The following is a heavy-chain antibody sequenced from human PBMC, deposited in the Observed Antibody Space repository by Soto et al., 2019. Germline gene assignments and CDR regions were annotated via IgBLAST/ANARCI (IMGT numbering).Heavy chain of an antibody. CDR3: AAARGYSDYGPHDY. CDR1: GFTFTSSA. J-gene: IGHJ4*02. Sequence: SVKVSCKASGFTFTSSAVQWVRQARGQRLEWIGWIVVGSGNTNYAQKFQERVTITRDMSTSTAYMELSSLRSEDTAVYYCAAARGYSDYGPHDYWSQGTLVTVSS. CDR2: IVVGSGNT. D-gene: IGHD5-12*01. V-gene: IGHV1-58*01.